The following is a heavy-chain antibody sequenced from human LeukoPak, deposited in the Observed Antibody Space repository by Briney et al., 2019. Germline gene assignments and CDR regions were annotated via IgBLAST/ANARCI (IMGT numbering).Heavy chain of an antibody. Sequence: SVKVSCKASGYTFTGYAISWVRQAPGQGLEWMGRIIPILGIANYAQKFQGRVTITADKSTSTAYMELSSLRSEDTAVYYCARDSSSWPDAFDIWGQGTMVTVSS. D-gene: IGHD6-13*01. CDR3: ARDSSSWPDAFDI. J-gene: IGHJ3*02. V-gene: IGHV1-69*04. CDR2: IIPILGIA. CDR1: GYTFTGYA.